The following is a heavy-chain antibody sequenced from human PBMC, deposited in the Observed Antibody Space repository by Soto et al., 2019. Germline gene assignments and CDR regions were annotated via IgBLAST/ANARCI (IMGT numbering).Heavy chain of an antibody. J-gene: IGHJ4*02. V-gene: IGHV1-69*01. CDR3: ARSPQETGYSTPSYYFDY. CDR1: GGTFSSYA. Sequence: QVQLVQSGAEVKKPGSSVKVSCKASGGTFSSYAISWVRQAPGQGLGWMGGIIPIFGTANYAQKFQGRVTITADESTSTAYMELSSLRSEDTAVYYCARSPQETGYSTPSYYFDYWGQGTLVTVSS. D-gene: IGHD6-13*01. CDR2: IIPIFGTA.